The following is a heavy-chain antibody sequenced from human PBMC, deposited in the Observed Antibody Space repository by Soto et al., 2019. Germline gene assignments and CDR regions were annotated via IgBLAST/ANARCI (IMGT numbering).Heavy chain of an antibody. Sequence: SVKVSFKASGGTFSSYAISWVRQAPGQGLEWMGGIIPIFGTANYAQKFQGRVTITADESTSTAYMELSSLRSDDTAVYYCARASTTIFGVVLNYYYGLDFWGQGTTVTVSS. CDR1: GGTFSSYA. D-gene: IGHD3-3*01. V-gene: IGHV1-69*01. J-gene: IGHJ6*02. CDR3: ARASTTIFGVVLNYYYGLDF. CDR2: IIPIFGTA.